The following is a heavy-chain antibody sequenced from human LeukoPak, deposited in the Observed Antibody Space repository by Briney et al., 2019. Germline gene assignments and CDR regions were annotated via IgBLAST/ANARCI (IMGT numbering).Heavy chain of an antibody. CDR3: RAAAGRDY. Sequence: GGSLRLSCAASGFTFSSYGMHWVRQAPGKGLEWVAFIRYDGSNKYYAASVKGRFTISRDNSKNTLYLQMNSLRAEDTAVYCCRAAAGRDYWGQGTLVTVSS. D-gene: IGHD6-13*01. V-gene: IGHV3-30*02. J-gene: IGHJ4*02. CDR2: IRYDGSNK. CDR1: GFTFSSYG.